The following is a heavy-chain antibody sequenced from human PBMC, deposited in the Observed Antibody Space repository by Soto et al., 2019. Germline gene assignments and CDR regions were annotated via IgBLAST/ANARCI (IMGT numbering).Heavy chain of an antibody. J-gene: IGHJ5*02. CDR2: IYSGGST. V-gene: IGHV3-53*01. CDR1: GFTVSSND. CDR3: ARGWNLLAYNWFDP. Sequence: PGGSLRLSCAASGFTVSSNDMSWVRQAPGKGLEWVSVIYSGGSTYYADAVKGRCTISRDNSKNTVYLQMNSLRAEDTAVYYCARGWNLLAYNWFDPWGQGTLVTVSS. D-gene: IGHD1-1*01.